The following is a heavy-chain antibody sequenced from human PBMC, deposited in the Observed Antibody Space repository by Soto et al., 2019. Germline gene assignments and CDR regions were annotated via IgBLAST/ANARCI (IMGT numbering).Heavy chain of an antibody. Sequence: GGSLRLSCAASGFTFSSYWMHWVRQAPGKGLEWVSGINSDGSSTSYADSGKGQFTISRDNAKNTLYLQMNSLRAEDTAVYSCARGSSGSYYDYYGIDFWGQGTTVTVSS. CDR3: ARGSSGSYYDYYGIDF. V-gene: IGHV3-74*01. D-gene: IGHD1-26*01. CDR1: GFTFSSYW. J-gene: IGHJ6*02. CDR2: INSDGSST.